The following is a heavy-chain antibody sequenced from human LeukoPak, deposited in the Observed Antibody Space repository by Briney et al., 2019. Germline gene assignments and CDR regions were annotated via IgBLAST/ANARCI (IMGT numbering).Heavy chain of an antibody. J-gene: IGHJ4*02. D-gene: IGHD5-12*01. CDR1: GFTFSSYW. CDR2: IKQDGSEK. Sequence: GGSLRLSCAASGFTFSSYWMSWVRQAPGKGLEWVANIKQDGSEKYYVDSVKGRFTISRDNAKNSLYLQVNSLRAEDTAVYYCAREDSGYDLPIDYWGQGTLVTVSS. V-gene: IGHV3-7*03. CDR3: AREDSGYDLPIDY.